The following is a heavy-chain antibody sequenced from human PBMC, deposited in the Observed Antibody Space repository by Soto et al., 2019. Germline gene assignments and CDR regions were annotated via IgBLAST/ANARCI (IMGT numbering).Heavy chain of an antibody. V-gene: IGHV4-31*03. CDR2: ISYSGST. J-gene: IGHJ3*02. Sequence: SETLSLTCTVSGGSFSGGGYYWSWIRQHPGKDLEWMGYISYSGSTKYKPSLQSRITISVETSKNQFSLRLTSVTAADTAIYFCARTSIFGVVLNAFDIWGQGTLVTVSS. CDR3: ARTSIFGVVLNAFDI. CDR1: GGSFSGGGYY. D-gene: IGHD3-3*01.